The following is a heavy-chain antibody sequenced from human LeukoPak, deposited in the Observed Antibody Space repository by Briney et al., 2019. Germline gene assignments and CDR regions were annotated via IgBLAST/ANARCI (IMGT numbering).Heavy chain of an antibody. V-gene: IGHV3-33*01. J-gene: IGHJ4*02. Sequence: QPGGSLRLSCAASGFTFSSYAIHWVRQAPGKGLEWVAVIWYDGVDKYYEDSVKGRFTLSRDNFKNTVYLQMNSLRAEGTAVYYCARGRPSRTYYFDFWGQGTLVTVSS. CDR3: ARGRPSRTYYFDF. D-gene: IGHD6-13*01. CDR1: GFTFSSYA. CDR2: IWYDGVDK.